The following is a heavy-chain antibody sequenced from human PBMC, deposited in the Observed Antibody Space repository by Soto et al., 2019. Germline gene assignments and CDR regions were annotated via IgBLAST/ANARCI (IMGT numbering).Heavy chain of an antibody. Sequence: QVQLVESGGGVVQPGRSLRLSCAASGFTFSSYGMHWVRQAPGKGLEWVAVIWYDGSNKYYADSVKGRFTISRDNSKNPLYLQMNSLRAEDTAVYYCARDRAGYDILTGYDPRGFDYWGQGTLVTVSS. CDR2: IWYDGSNK. D-gene: IGHD3-9*01. V-gene: IGHV3-33*01. J-gene: IGHJ4*02. CDR3: ARDRAGYDILTGYDPRGFDY. CDR1: GFTFSSYG.